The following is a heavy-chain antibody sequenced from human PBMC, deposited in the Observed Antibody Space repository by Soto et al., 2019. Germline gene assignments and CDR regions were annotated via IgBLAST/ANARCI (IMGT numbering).Heavy chain of an antibody. CDR3: AKGNSPVTVY. V-gene: IGHV3-23*01. D-gene: IGHD3-16*02. CDR2: IIDSGLNT. CDR1: EFTFSNYA. Sequence: GGSLRLSCEASEFTFSNYAMTWVRQPPGKGLDWVSVIIDSGLNTHYADSVKGRFTISRDNSKSSLFLQMDSLRADDTALYYCAKGNSPVTVYWGQGSLVTVSS. J-gene: IGHJ4*02.